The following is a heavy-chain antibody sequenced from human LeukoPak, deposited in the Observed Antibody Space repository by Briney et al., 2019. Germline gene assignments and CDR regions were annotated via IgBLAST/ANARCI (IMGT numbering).Heavy chain of an antibody. CDR3: ARGGSGYALNWFDP. J-gene: IGHJ5*02. CDR2: ISYSGST. V-gene: IGHV4-59*01. D-gene: IGHD5-12*01. Sequence: ASETLSLTCTVSGGSIGSYYWSWVRQPPGKGLEWIGHISYSGSTNYNPSLKSRVTISVDTSKNQFSLKLSSVTAADTAVYYCARGGSGYALNWFDPWGQGTLVTVSS. CDR1: GGSIGSYY.